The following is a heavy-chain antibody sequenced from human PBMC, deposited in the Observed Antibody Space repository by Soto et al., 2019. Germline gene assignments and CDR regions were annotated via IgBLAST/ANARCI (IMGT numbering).Heavy chain of an antibody. D-gene: IGHD3-22*01. Sequence: PSETLSLTCTVSGGSISSYYWSWIRQPPGKGLEWIGYIYYSASTNYNPSLKSRVTISVDTSKNQFSLKLSSVTAADTAVYYCARAIDYYDGSGYLPLDYWGQGTLVTAPQ. CDR2: IYYSAST. CDR3: ARAIDYYDGSGYLPLDY. J-gene: IGHJ4*02. V-gene: IGHV4-59*01. CDR1: GGSISSYY.